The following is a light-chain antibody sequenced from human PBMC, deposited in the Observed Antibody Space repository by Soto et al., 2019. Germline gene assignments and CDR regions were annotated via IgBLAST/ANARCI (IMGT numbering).Light chain of an antibody. V-gene: IGKV3-15*01. CDR1: QSVDSN. CDR3: QQYNNWPGWT. J-gene: IGKJ1*01. CDR2: GAS. Sequence: EIVMTQSPATLSVSPGDGATLSCRASQSVDSNLAWYQQKPGQAPRLLIYGASTGATGIPARFSGSGSGTEFTLTISSLQSEDFAVYYCQQYNNWPGWTFGQGTKVDIK.